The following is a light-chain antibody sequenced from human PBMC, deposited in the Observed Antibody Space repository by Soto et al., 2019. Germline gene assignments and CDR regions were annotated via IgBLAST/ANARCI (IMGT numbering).Light chain of an antibody. CDR1: QDISNY. CDR3: QQYDNLFT. V-gene: IGKV1-33*01. Sequence: DIQMTQSPSSLSASVGDRVTITCQASQDISNYLNWYQQKPGKAPKLLIYDASNLETGVPSRFSGSESGTDFTFTISRLQPEDFGTYYCQQYDNLFTFGPGTKVDI. J-gene: IGKJ3*01. CDR2: DAS.